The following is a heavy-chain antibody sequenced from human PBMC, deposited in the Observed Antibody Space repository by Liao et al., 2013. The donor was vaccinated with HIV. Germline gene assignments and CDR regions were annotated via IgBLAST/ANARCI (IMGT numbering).Heavy chain of an antibody. CDR1: GGSISSYH. D-gene: IGHD2-8*01. J-gene: IGHJ4*01. CDR2: IYSSGTT. Sequence: QVQLQESGPGLVKPSETLSLTCTVSGGSISSYHWSWIRQPAGKGLEWIGHIYSSGTTNYNPSLKSRVTMSVDTSKNQFSLKLSSVTAADTAVYYCAREMAYSADYWGQEPWSPSPQ. CDR3: AREMAYSADY. V-gene: IGHV4-4*07.